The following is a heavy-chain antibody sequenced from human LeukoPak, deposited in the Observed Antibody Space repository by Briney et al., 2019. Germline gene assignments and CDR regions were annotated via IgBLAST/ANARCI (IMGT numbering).Heavy chain of an antibody. CDR1: GFTFSTYA. Sequence: GGSLRLSCAASGFTFSTYAMSWARQAPGKGLEWVSAISGGGGTTHYADSVKGRFTISRDNSKNTLYLQMDSLRAEDTAVYYCAKEFYFATAVWGQGTTVTVSS. V-gene: IGHV3-23*01. CDR2: ISGGGGTT. D-gene: IGHD2-15*01. CDR3: AKEFYFATAV. J-gene: IGHJ6*02.